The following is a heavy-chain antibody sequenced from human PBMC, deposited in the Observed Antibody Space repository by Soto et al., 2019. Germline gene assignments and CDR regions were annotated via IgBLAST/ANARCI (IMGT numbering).Heavy chain of an antibody. V-gene: IGHV3-9*01. CDR1: GFTFDDYA. CDR3: AKDIGYCSGGSCYSFDY. D-gene: IGHD2-15*01. Sequence: EVQLVESGGGLVQPGRSLRLSCAASGFTFDDYAMHWVRQAPGKGRAWVSGISWNSGSIGYADSVKGRFTISRDNAKNSLYLQMNSLRAEDTALYYCAKDIGYCSGGSCYSFDYWGQGTLVTVSS. J-gene: IGHJ4*02. CDR2: ISWNSGSI.